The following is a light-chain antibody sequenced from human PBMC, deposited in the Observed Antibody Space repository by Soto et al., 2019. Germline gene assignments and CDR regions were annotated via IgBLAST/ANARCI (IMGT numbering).Light chain of an antibody. CDR3: QQYGSSPFT. CDR2: GAS. J-gene: IGKJ3*01. V-gene: IGKV3-20*01. CDR1: QSVSSSY. Sequence: EIVLTQSPGTLSLSPGERATLSCRASQSVSSSYLAWYKQRPGQAPRLLIYGASSRATGIPDRFSGSGSGTDFILTISRLEPEDFAVYYCQQYGSSPFTFGPGTKVDIK.